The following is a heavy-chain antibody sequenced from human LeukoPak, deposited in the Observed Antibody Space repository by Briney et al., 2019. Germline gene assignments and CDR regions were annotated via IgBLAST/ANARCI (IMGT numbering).Heavy chain of an antibody. J-gene: IGHJ6*04. V-gene: IGHV1-24*01. D-gene: IGHD3-9*01. CDR1: GYTLTELS. CDR3: ATGYDILTGSRYGMDV. Sequence: ASVKVSCKVSGYTLTELSMHWVRQAPGKGLEWMGGFDPEDGEKIYAQKFQGRVTMTEDTSTATAYMELSSLRSEATAVYYCATGYDILTGSRYGMDVWGKGTTVTVSS. CDR2: FDPEDGEK.